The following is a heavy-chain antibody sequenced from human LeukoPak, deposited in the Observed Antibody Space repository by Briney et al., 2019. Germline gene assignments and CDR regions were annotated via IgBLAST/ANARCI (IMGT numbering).Heavy chain of an antibody. Sequence: GGSLRLSCAASGFTFINYGMHWVRQAPGKGLEWVAVISYDGRNKHYPDSVKGRFTISRDISTDTLWLQMDSLRTEDTAVYYCAKGPLRGTAAAIDYWGQGTLATVSS. D-gene: IGHD2-2*01. CDR2: ISYDGRNK. J-gene: IGHJ4*02. CDR1: GFTFINYG. CDR3: AKGPLRGTAAAIDY. V-gene: IGHV3-30*18.